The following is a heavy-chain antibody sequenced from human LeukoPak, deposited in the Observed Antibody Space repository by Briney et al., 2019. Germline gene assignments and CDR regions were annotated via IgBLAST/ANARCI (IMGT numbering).Heavy chain of an antibody. CDR3: ARGRDIVVVPAAFDY. V-gene: IGHV1-2*02. CDR2: INPNSGGT. J-gene: IGHJ4*02. Sequence: GASVKVSCKASGYTFTGYYMHWVRQASGQGLEWMGWINPNSGGTNYAQKFQGRVTMTRDTSVSTAYMELSRLRSDDTAVYYCARGRDIVVVPAAFDYWGQGTLVTVSS. D-gene: IGHD2-2*01. CDR1: GYTFTGYY.